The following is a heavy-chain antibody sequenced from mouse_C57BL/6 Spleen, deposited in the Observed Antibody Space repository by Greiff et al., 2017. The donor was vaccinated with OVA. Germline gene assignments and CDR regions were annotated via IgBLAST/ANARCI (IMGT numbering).Heavy chain of an antibody. CDR2: IWRGGST. Sequence: VQLQESGPGLVQPSQSLSITCTVSGFSLTSYGVHWVRQSPGKGLEWLGVIWRGGSTDYNAAFMSRLSITKDNSKSQVFFKMNSLQADDTAIYYCAKNSNYEGNYAMDYWGQGTSVTVSS. CDR3: AKNSNYEGNYAMDY. CDR1: GFSLTSYG. J-gene: IGHJ4*01. V-gene: IGHV2-5*01. D-gene: IGHD2-5*01.